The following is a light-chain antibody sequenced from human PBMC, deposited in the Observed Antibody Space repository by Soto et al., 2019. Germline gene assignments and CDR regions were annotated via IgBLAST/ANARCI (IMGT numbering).Light chain of an antibody. J-gene: IGKJ1*01. CDR1: QSVNNNY. V-gene: IGKV3-20*01. Sequence: EIVLTQSPGTLSLSPGERATLSCRTSQSVNNNYLAWYQQKPGQAPRLLIYGASSRATGIPDRFSGSGSGTDFTFSISRLEPEDFAVYYCQQYSSLWTFGQGTKVEIK. CDR2: GAS. CDR3: QQYSSLWT.